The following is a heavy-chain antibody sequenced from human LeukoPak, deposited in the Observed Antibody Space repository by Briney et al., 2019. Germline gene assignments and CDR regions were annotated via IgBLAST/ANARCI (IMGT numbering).Heavy chain of an antibody. V-gene: IGHV3-13*01. CDR3: ARSAPDDYVWGSYRPRNAFDI. CDR1: GFTFSSYD. D-gene: IGHD3-16*02. J-gene: IGHJ3*02. Sequence: GGSLRLSCAASGFTFSSYDMHWVRQATGKGLEWVSAIGTAGDTYYPGSVKGRFTISRENAKNSLYLQMNSLRAGDTAVYYCARSAPDDYVWGSYRPRNAFDIWGQGTMVTVSS. CDR2: IGTAGDT.